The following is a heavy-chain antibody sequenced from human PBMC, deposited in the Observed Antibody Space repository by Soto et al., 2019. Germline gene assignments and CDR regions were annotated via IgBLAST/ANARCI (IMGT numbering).Heavy chain of an antibody. CDR1: GFTFSSYS. CDR3: ARGMGSRSSFDY. J-gene: IGHJ4*02. CDR2: ISSSSSTI. Sequence: GGSLRLSCAASGFTFSSYSMNWVRQAPGKGLEWVSYISSSSSTIYYADSVKGRFTSSRDNAKNALYLQMNSLRDEDTAVYYWARGMGSRSSFDYWGQGTLVTVSS. V-gene: IGHV3-48*02. D-gene: IGHD6-13*01.